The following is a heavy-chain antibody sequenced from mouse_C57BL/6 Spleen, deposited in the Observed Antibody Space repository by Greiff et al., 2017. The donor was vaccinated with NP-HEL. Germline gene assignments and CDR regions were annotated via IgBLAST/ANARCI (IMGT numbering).Heavy chain of an antibody. Sequence: QVHVKQSGPELVKPGASVKLSCKASGYTFTSYDINWVKQRPGQGLEWIGWIYPRDGSTKYNEKFKGKATLTVDTSSSTAYMELHSLTSEDSAVYFCARSTVSYFDVWGTGTTVTVSS. CDR1: GYTFTSYD. CDR3: ARSTVSYFDV. V-gene: IGHV1-85*01. CDR2: IYPRDGST. D-gene: IGHD1-1*01. J-gene: IGHJ1*03.